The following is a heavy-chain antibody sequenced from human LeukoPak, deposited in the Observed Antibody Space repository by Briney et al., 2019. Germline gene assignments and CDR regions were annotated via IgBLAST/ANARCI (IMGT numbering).Heavy chain of an antibody. Sequence: SETLSLTCAVYGGSFSGYYWSWIRQPPGKGLEWIGYIYYSGSTNYNPSLKSRVTISVDTSKNQFSLKLSSVTAADTAVYYCARVGYSGYDWDPDYYYYYMDVWGKGTTVTVSS. CDR3: ARVGYSGYDWDPDYYYYYMDV. V-gene: IGHV4-59*01. CDR1: GGSFSGYY. J-gene: IGHJ6*03. CDR2: IYYSGST. D-gene: IGHD5-12*01.